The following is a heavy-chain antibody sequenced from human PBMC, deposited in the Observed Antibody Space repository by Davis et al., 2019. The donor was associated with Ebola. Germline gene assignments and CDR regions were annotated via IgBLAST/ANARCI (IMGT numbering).Heavy chain of an antibody. V-gene: IGHV4-61*01. D-gene: IGHD3-16*01. CDR1: GGSVSSGSYY. CDR3: ARDDYGDYNYGMDV. CDR2: IYYSGST. Sequence: SETLSLTCTVSGGSVSSGSYYWSWIRQPPGKGLEWIGYIYYSGSTNYNPSLKSRVTISVDTSKHQFSLKLSSVTAAETAVYYCARDDYGDYNYGMDVWGQGTTVTVSS. J-gene: IGHJ6*02.